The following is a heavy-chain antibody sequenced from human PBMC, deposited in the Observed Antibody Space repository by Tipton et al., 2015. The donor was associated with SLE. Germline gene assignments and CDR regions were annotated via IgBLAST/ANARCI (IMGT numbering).Heavy chain of an antibody. CDR2: ISSSGSTI. CDR3: ARAGIPPYYYYYMDV. CDR1: GFTFSDYY. Sequence: SLRLSCAASGFTFSDYYMSWIRQAPGKGLEWVSYISSSGSTIYYADSVKGRSTISRDNAKNSLYLQMNSLRAEDTAVYYCARAGIPPYYYYYMDVWGKGTTVTVSS. V-gene: IGHV3-11*01. J-gene: IGHJ6*03. D-gene: IGHD6-13*01.